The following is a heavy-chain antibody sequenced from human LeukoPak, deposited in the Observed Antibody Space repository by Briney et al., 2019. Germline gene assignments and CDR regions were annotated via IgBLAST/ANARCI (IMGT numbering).Heavy chain of an antibody. CDR3: ARGPRRGAVAGTFDY. CDR2: IYYSGST. CDR1: GGSISSSSYY. Sequence: SETLSLTCPVSGGSISSSSYYWGWIRQPPGKGLEWIGSIYYSGSTYYNPSLKSRVTISVDTSKNQFSLKLSSVTAADTAVYYCARGPRRGAVAGTFDYWGQGTLVTVSS. D-gene: IGHD6-19*01. J-gene: IGHJ4*02. V-gene: IGHV4-39*07.